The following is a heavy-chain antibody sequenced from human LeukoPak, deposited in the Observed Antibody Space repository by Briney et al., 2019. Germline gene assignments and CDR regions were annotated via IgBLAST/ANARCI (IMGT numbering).Heavy chain of an antibody. V-gene: IGHV4-39*01. Sequence: NPSETLSLTCTVSGGSISSSYYWGWIRQPPGKGLEWLGGIYYSGSTYYNPSLRSRVTISVDTSKNQFSLKLSSVTAADTAVYYCARRRANWYFDLWGRGTLVTVSS. J-gene: IGHJ2*01. CDR2: IYYSGST. CDR3: ARRRANWYFDL. CDR1: GGSISSSYY.